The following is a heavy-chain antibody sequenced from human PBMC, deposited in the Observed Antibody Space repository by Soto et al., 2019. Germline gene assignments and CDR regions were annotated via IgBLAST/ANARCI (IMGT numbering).Heavy chain of an antibody. J-gene: IGHJ4*02. V-gene: IGHV3-9*01. D-gene: IGHD2-15*01. CDR2: ITWNSNVI. CDR3: TRGGPDAFCGGGRCYFDY. Sequence: EVQLVESGGGLVQPGRSLRLSCAASGFTFDDFAMHWVRRVPGKGLEWVSSITWNSNVIGYADSVKGRFNITRDNAKNSLYLQMNSLRPKDTDFYYCTRGGPDAFCGGGRCYFDYWGQGTLVTVSS. CDR1: GFTFDDFA.